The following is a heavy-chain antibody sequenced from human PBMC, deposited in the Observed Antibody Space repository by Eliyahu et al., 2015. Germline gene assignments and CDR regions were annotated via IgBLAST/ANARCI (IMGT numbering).Heavy chain of an antibody. CDR1: GHSFLGYY. CDR3: ARVPTTVNDWGWFDP. CDR2: MYTTSGGA. D-gene: IGHD4-17*01. J-gene: IGHJ5*02. V-gene: IGHV1-2*02. Sequence: QVQLVQSGAEVKEPGASVKVSCKASGHSFLGYYLHWVRQAPGQRPEWLGWMYTTSGGANYAEKFQGRVTMTAXTSISTAYMELSRLTFDDTAVYYCARVPTTVNDWGWFDPWGQGTLVTVST.